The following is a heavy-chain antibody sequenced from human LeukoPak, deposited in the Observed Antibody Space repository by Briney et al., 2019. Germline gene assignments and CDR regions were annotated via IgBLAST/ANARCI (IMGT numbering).Heavy chain of an antibody. Sequence: SETLSLTCAVSGGSISSGGYSWSWIRQPPGKGLEWIGYIYHSGSTYYNPSLKSRVTISVDTSKNQFSLKLISVTAADTAVYFCARRRMIRGVIIFDYWGPGALVTVSS. V-gene: IGHV4-30-2*02. CDR3: ARRRMIRGVIIFDY. CDR1: GGSISSGGYS. J-gene: IGHJ4*02. CDR2: IYHSGST. D-gene: IGHD3-10*01.